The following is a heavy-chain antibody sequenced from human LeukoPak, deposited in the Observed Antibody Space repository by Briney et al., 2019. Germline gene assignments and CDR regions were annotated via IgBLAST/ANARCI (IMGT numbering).Heavy chain of an antibody. CDR2: IYSGGST. CDR1: IFTFTYCC. Sequence: GGSLRLSCGASIFTFTYCCMSGVRQAPGKGLEWVSVIYSGGSTYYADSVKGRFTISRDNSKNTLYLQMNSLRAEDTAVYYCARVFDDSSYYFDYWGQGTLVTVSS. D-gene: IGHD3-22*01. CDR3: ARVFDDSSYYFDY. V-gene: IGHV3-53*01. J-gene: IGHJ4*02.